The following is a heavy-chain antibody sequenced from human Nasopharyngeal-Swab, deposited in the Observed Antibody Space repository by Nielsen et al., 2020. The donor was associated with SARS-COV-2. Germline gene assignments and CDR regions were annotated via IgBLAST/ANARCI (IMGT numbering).Heavy chain of an antibody. CDR2: ISSSGDYI. CDR1: GFNFSSYS. CDR3: ARDLSLNFDL. D-gene: IGHD3-10*01. Sequence: GGSLRLSCAASGFNFSSYSMNWVRQAPGKGLEWVSAISSSGDYIYYAPSVEGRFTISRDSAKTSLYLQMNSLRAEDTAVYYCARDLSLNFDLWGRGTLVTVSS. V-gene: IGHV3-21*01. J-gene: IGHJ2*01.